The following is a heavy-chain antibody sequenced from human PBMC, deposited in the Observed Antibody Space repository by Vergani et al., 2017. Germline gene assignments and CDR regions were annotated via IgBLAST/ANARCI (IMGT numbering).Heavy chain of an antibody. Sequence: EVQLVESGGGLVQPGGSLRLSCAASGFTFSSYWMSWVRQAPGKGLEWVANIKQDGSEKYYVDSVKGRFTISRDNAKNSLYLQMNSLRAEDTAVYYCARDVLNYDILTGYYFNYYGMDVWGQGTTVTVSS. CDR1: GFTFSSYW. D-gene: IGHD3-9*01. CDR3: ARDVLNYDILTGYYFNYYGMDV. CDR2: IKQDGSEK. J-gene: IGHJ6*02. V-gene: IGHV3-7*01.